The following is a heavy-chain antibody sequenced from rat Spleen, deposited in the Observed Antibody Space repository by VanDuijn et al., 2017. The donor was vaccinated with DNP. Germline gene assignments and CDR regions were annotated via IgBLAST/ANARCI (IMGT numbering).Heavy chain of an antibody. Sequence: EVQLVESGGGLVQPGRSLKLSCAASRFTFSNYDMAWVRQAPTKGLEWVASINTDGGSTYYPDSVKGRFTISRDNAENTVYLQMSSLRSEDTATYYCASWAPIAPLSTSNYWGQGVMVTVSS. CDR1: RFTFSNYD. J-gene: IGHJ2*01. CDR2: INTDGGST. D-gene: IGHD1-2*01. CDR3: ASWAPIAPLSTSNY. V-gene: IGHV5S13*01.